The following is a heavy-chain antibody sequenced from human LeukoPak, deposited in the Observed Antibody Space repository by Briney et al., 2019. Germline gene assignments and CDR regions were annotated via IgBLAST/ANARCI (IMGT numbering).Heavy chain of an antibody. CDR2: ISGSGSST. CDR3: AKDSRTTMIVELSDAFDI. V-gene: IGHV3-23*01. J-gene: IGHJ3*02. Sequence: PGGSLRLSCAASGFTVSSYAMSWVRQAPGKELEWVSAISGSGSSTSYADSVKGRFTISRDNSKNTLYLQMNSLRAEDTAVYYCAKDSRTTMIVELSDAFDIWGQGTMVTVSS. D-gene: IGHD3-22*01. CDR1: GFTVSSYA.